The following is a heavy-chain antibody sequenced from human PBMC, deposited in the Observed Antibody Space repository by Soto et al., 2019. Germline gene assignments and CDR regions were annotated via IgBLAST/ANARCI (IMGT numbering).Heavy chain of an antibody. CDR3: AREIAPDRITMVRGVIIKTTNSFDP. CDR1: GGTFSSYA. D-gene: IGHD3-10*01. J-gene: IGHJ5*02. V-gene: IGHV1-69*13. CDR2: IIPIFGTA. Sequence: SVKVSCKASGGTFSSYAISWVRQAPGQGLEWMGGIIPIFGTANYAQKFQGRVTITADESTSTAYMELSSLRSEDTAVYYCAREIAPDRITMVRGVIIKTTNSFDPWGQGTLVTLSS.